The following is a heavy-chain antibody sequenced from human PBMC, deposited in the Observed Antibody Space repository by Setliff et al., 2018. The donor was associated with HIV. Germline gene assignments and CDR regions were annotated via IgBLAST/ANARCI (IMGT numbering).Heavy chain of an antibody. V-gene: IGHV1-3*01. CDR3: ARGGGYLDWLMYLFDF. CDR1: XYTFTDYA. Sequence: ASVKVSCKASXYTFTDYAIHWVRQAPGQRPEWMGWINSGNGNTKYSQKFQGRISFTRDTSATTAYMELRRLRSQDTSVYYCARGGGYLDWLMYLFDFWGQGTLVTVSS. J-gene: IGHJ4*02. CDR2: INSGNGNT. D-gene: IGHD3-9*01.